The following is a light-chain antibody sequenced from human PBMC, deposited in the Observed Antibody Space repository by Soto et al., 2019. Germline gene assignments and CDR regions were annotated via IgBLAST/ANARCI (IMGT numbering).Light chain of an antibody. V-gene: IGKV3-11*01. CDR2: DAS. CDR3: QQRSNWPGYT. Sequence: EIVLTQSPPTLSLSPGERATLSCRASQSVSSYLASYQQKPGQAPRLLIYDASNRATGIPARFSGSGSGTDLTLTISSLAPEVFAVYYCQQRSNWPGYTFGQGTKLEIK. CDR1: QSVSSY. J-gene: IGKJ2*01.